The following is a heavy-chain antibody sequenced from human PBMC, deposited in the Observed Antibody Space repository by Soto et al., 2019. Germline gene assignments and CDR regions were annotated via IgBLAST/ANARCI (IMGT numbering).Heavy chain of an antibody. CDR1: GGTFSSYA. D-gene: IGHD3-16*01. CDR2: IIPIFGTA. Sequence: GASVKVSCKASGGTFSSYAISWVRQAPGQGLEWMGGIIPIFGTANYAQKFQGRVTITADESTSTAYMELSSLSSVTAADTAVYYCARQGIMITFGGPEDAFDIWGQGTMVTVSS. V-gene: IGHV1-69*13. CDR3: ARQGIMITFGGPEDAFDI. J-gene: IGHJ3*02.